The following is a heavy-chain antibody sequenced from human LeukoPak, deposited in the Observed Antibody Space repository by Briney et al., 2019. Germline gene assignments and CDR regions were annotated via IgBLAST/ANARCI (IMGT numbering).Heavy chain of an antibody. CDR2: ISYDGSNK. Sequence: GGSLRLSCAASGFTFSSYGMHWVRQAPGKGLEWVAVISYDGSNKYYADSVKGRFTISRDNSKNTLYLQMNSLRAEDTAVYYCARVVEGSLYYGLDVWGQGTTVTVSS. V-gene: IGHV3-30*03. CDR1: GFTFSSYG. D-gene: IGHD2-21*01. CDR3: ARVVEGSLYYGLDV. J-gene: IGHJ6*02.